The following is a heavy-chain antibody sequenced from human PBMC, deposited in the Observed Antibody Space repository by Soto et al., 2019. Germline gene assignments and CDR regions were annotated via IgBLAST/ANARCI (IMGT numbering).Heavy chain of an antibody. D-gene: IGHD6-6*01. CDR2: IIPIFGTA. CDR1: GGTFSSYA. J-gene: IGHJ6*02. V-gene: IGHV1-69*06. Sequence: QVQLVQSGAEVKKPGSSVKVSCKASGGTFSSYAISWVRQAPGQGLEWMGGIIPIFGTANYAQKFQGRVTITADKSTSTASMELSSLRSEDTAVYYCASSLAARPPYYYYYGMDVWGQGTTVTVSS. CDR3: ASSLAARPPYYYYYGMDV.